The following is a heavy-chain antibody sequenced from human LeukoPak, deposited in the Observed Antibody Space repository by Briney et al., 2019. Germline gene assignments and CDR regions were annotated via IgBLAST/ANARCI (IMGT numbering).Heavy chain of an antibody. D-gene: IGHD1-14*01. CDR2: IYYSGST. J-gene: IGHJ4*02. Sequence: SETLSLTCTVSGGSISSGGYYWSWIRQPPGKGLEWIGSIYYSGSTYYNPSLKSRVTISVDRSKNQFSLKLSSVTAADTAVYYCARVPEWSIGVGSVDYWGQGTLVTVSS. V-gene: IGHV4-39*07. CDR1: GGSISSGGYY. CDR3: ARVPEWSIGVGSVDY.